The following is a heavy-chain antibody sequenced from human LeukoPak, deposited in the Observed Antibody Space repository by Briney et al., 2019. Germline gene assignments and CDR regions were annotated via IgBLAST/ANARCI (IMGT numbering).Heavy chain of an antibody. CDR3: AKAPVTSCRGAFCYPLDS. CDR2: ISYDGSNK. Sequence: GSLRLSCAASGFTFSSYAMHWVRQAPGKGLEWVAVISYDGSNKYYAGSVRGRFTISRDSSKNTLYLQMNNLRTEDAAIYYCAKAPVTSCRGAFCYPLDSWGQGTLVTVSS. J-gene: IGHJ4*02. CDR1: GFTFSSYA. D-gene: IGHD2-15*01. V-gene: IGHV3-30*04.